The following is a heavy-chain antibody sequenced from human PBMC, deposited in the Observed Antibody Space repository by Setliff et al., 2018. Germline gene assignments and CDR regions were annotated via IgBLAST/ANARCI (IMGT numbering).Heavy chain of an antibody. CDR1: GGTFSSYA. CDR3: ASGCTSCYGGISAGNYFDY. V-gene: IGHV1-69*13. J-gene: IGHJ4*02. CDR2: IIPIFGTA. Sequence: GASVKVSCKASGGTFSSYAISWVRQAPGQGLEWMGGIIPIFGTANYAQKFQGRVTITADESTSTAYMELSSLRSEDTAVYYCASGCTSCYGGISAGNYFDYWGQGTLVTVSS. D-gene: IGHD2-2*01.